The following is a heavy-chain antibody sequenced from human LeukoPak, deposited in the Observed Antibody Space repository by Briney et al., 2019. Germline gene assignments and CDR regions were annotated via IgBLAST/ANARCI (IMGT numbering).Heavy chain of an antibody. CDR2: ISAYNGNT. V-gene: IGHV1-18*01. CDR1: GYTFTSYG. D-gene: IGHD3-22*01. J-gene: IGHJ4*02. Sequence: SVKVSCKASGYTFTSYGISWVRQAPGQGLEWMGWISAYNGNTNYAQKLQGRVTMTTDTSTSTAYMELRSLRSDNTAVYYCGRYYDSSGYYQFDYWGQGTLVTVSS. CDR3: GRYYDSSGYYQFDY.